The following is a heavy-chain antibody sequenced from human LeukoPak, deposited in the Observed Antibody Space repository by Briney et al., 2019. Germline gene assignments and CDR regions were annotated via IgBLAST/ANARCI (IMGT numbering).Heavy chain of an antibody. CDR3: TREGKFYGYGRGDFDY. CDR1: GFVFSRYR. J-gene: IGHJ4*02. Sequence: PGESLRLSCAASGFVFSRYRMNWVRHAPGKGLEWVSSIAIDTGNTFYADSVKGRLTLSNNNPINSIERHMKSLKGEDTAVYYCTREGKFYGYGRGDFDYWGQGTLVTVSS. CDR2: IAIDTGNT. V-gene: IGHV3-21*06. D-gene: IGHD5-18*01.